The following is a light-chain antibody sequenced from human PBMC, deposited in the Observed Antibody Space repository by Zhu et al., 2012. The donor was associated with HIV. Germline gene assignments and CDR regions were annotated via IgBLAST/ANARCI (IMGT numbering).Light chain of an antibody. CDR3: QEYPET. Sequence: EIVLTQSPGTLSLSPGERATLSCRASQTVSRNYLAWYQQKPGQAPRLLIYGASRRVTGIPDRFSGSGSGTEFTLTISSLQPDDFATYYCQEYPETFGQGTKVEIK. J-gene: IGKJ1*01. CDR1: QTVSRNY. V-gene: IGKV3-20*01. CDR2: GAS.